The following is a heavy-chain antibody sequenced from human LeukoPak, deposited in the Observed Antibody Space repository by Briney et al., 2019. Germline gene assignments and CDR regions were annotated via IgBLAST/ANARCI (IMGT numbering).Heavy chain of an antibody. CDR2: IYHSGST. D-gene: IGHD2-21*01. J-gene: IGHJ4*02. V-gene: IGHV4-38-2*02. CDR1: GYSISSGYY. CDR3: ATSIGWPNVFDH. Sequence: SETLSLTCTVSGYSISSGYYWGWIRQPPGKGLEWIGSIYHSGSTYYNPSLESAVTISEDTSKNQISLELRSVTAADTAVYYCATSIGWPNVFDHWGQGILVTVSS.